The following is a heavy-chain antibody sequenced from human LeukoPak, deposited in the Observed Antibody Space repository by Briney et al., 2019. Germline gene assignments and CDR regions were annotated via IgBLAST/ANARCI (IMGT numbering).Heavy chain of an antibody. CDR3: TRDTGGATHDD. D-gene: IGHD1-26*01. Sequence: PSETLSLTCAVSGYSISSAYYWGWIRQPPGKGREWIGRIYHSWNTYYKPSFKSRATISLYASKNPFFLDLPSVTAADPAVYYCTRDTGGATHDDWGKGIPVTVSS. J-gene: IGHJ4*02. CDR1: GYSISSAYY. V-gene: IGHV4-38-2*02. CDR2: IYHSWNT.